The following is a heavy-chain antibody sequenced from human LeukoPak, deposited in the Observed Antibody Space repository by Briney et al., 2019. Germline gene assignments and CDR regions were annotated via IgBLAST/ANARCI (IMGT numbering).Heavy chain of an antibody. CDR2: IIGSGGST. Sequence: AGGSLRLSCAASGFTFSSYAISWAPQPPGRGWGWVPVIIGSGGSTYYAGSVKGRFTISRDNSNNTLYLQMNSLRAEDTAVYYCARGDRLPYGPSSSCPDYWGQGTLVTVSS. D-gene: IGHD6-13*01. J-gene: IGHJ4*02. CDR1: GFTFSSYA. V-gene: IGHV3-23*01. CDR3: ARGDRLPYGPSSSCPDY.